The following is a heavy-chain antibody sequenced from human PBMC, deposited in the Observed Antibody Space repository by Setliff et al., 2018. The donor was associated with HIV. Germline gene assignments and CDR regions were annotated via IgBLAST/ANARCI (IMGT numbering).Heavy chain of an antibody. CDR2: ISSSSSYI. Sequence: LRLSCAASGFTFSSYSMNWVRQAPGKGLEWVSSISSSSSYIYYADSVKGRFTISRDNAKNSLYLQMNSLRAEDTAVYYCARVRIVVVPSRGGYFDYWGQGMLVTVSS. CDR3: ARVRIVVVPSRGGYFDY. V-gene: IGHV3-21*01. D-gene: IGHD3-22*01. CDR1: GFTFSSYS. J-gene: IGHJ4*02.